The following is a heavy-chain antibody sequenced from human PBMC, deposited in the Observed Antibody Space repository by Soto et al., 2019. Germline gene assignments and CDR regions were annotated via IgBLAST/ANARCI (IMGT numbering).Heavy chain of an antibody. CDR2: IRSKAYGGTK. Sequence: GGSLRLSCTASGFTFGDYAMSWVRQAPGKGLEWVGFIRSKAYGGTKEYAASVKGRFTISRDDSKSIAYLQMNSLKTEDTAVYYCIRVGAARPLYWGQGTLVTVSS. CDR1: GFTFGDYA. D-gene: IGHD6-6*01. V-gene: IGHV3-49*04. CDR3: IRVGAARPLY. J-gene: IGHJ4*02.